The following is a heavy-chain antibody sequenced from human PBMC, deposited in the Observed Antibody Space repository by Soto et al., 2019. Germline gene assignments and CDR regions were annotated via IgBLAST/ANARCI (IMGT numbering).Heavy chain of an antibody. J-gene: IGHJ4*02. Sequence: QVQLQQWGAGLLKPSETLSLTCAVYGGSFSGYYWSWIRQPPGKGLEWHGAINHSGSTNYNPSLKSRVTISVDTSKNQCSLKLSSVTAADTTVYYCAREGGAAAGRAVFDYWGQGTLVTVSS. V-gene: IGHV4-34*01. CDR2: INHSGST. CDR3: AREGGAAAGRAVFDY. CDR1: GGSFSGYY. D-gene: IGHD6-13*01.